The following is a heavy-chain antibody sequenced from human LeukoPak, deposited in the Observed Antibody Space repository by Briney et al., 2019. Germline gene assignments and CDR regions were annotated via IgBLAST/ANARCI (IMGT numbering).Heavy chain of an antibody. CDR3: ARSGGGYYNYYMDV. Sequence: GGSLRLSCAASGFTFSSYAMHWVHQAPGKGLEYVSGISSNGGSTYYANSVKGRFTISRDNSKNTLYLQMGSLRAEDMAVYYCARSGGGYYNYYMDVWGKGTTVTVSS. D-gene: IGHD3-10*01. J-gene: IGHJ6*03. V-gene: IGHV3-64*01. CDR2: ISSNGGST. CDR1: GFTFSSYA.